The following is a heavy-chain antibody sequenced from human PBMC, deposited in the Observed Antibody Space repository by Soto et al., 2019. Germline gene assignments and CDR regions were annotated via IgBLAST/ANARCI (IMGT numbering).Heavy chain of an antibody. D-gene: IGHD3-16*02. Sequence: QVQLQESGPGLVQPSETLSLTCVGVSFGTYYWSWIRQPPGKGLEWLGYIFSSEHFKYNPSLKSRLTISVAPSKTHVSLRLTSVTAADRAVYYWARVGGGYRFDLWGQGTLVTVSS. CDR2: IFSSEHF. CDR1: VSFGTYY. CDR3: ARVGGGYRFDL. J-gene: IGHJ4*02. V-gene: IGHV4-59*01.